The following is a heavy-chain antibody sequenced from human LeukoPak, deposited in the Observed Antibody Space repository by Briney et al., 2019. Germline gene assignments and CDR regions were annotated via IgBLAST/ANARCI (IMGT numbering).Heavy chain of an antibody. V-gene: IGHV3-30*18. CDR1: GFAFSSYG. J-gene: IGHJ4*02. CDR3: AKGRRYCSAGSFYYFDY. CDR2: ISYDGSNK. Sequence: PGRSLRLSCAASGFAFSSYGMHWVRQAPGKGLEWVAVISYDGSNKYYADSVKGRFTISRNNSRNTVYLQMNSLRAEDTAVYYCAKGRRYCSAGSFYYFDYWGQGTLVTVSS. D-gene: IGHD2-15*01.